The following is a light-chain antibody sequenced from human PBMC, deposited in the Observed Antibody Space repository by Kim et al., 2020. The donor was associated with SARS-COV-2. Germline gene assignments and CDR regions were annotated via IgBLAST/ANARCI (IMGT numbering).Light chain of an antibody. CDR2: DAS. Sequence: ASVGDRVTITCRASQGISSNVAWYQQKPGEVPQLLMYDASVLQSGVPSRCSGSGSGTDFTLTISSLQPEDAATYYCQKCNGPPWTFGQGTKVDIK. V-gene: IGKV1-27*01. J-gene: IGKJ1*01. CDR1: QGISSN. CDR3: QKCNGPPWT.